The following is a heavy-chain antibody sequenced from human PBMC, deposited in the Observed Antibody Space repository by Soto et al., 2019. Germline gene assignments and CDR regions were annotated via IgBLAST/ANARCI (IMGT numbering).Heavy chain of an antibody. J-gene: IGHJ4*02. CDR2: ISSSSSYT. D-gene: IGHD2-15*01. V-gene: IGHV3-11*06. CDR3: ARDWSRYQVAATPHPYFDY. CDR1: GFTFSDYY. Sequence: QVQLVESGGGLVKPGGSLRLSCAASGFTFSDYYMSWIRQAPGKGLEWVSYISSSSSYTNYADSVKGRFTISRDNAKNSLYLQMNSLRAEDTAVYYCARDWSRYQVAATPHPYFDYWGQGTLVTVSS.